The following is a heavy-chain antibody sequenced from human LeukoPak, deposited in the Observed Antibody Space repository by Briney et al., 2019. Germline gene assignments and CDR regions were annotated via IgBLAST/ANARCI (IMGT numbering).Heavy chain of an antibody. CDR3: ASQDCSSTSCYRGTGY. Sequence: ASVKVSCKASGYTFTGYYMHWVRQAPGQGLEWMGWINPNSGGTNYAQKFQGRVTMTRDTSISTAYMELSRLRSDDTAVYYCASQDCSSTSCYRGTGYWGQGTLVTVS. CDR2: INPNSGGT. CDR1: GYTFTGYY. J-gene: IGHJ4*02. D-gene: IGHD2-2*02. V-gene: IGHV1-2*02.